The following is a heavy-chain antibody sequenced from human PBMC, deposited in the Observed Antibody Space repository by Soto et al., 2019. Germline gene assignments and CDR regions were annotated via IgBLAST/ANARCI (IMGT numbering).Heavy chain of an antibody. D-gene: IGHD4-17*01. Sequence: PEGALRLSGSASGVTFSSYNMNWVRQAPGKGLEWVSYISSSSSTIYYADSVKGRFTISRDNAKNSLYLQMNSLRAEDTAVYYCARWPHYGDSDAFDIWGQGAMVTVSS. CDR1: GVTFSSYN. J-gene: IGHJ3*02. CDR3: ARWPHYGDSDAFDI. CDR2: ISSSSSTI. V-gene: IGHV3-48*01.